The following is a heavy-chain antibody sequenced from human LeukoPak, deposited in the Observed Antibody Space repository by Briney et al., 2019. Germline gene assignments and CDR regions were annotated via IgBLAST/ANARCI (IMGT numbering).Heavy chain of an antibody. CDR2: INPNSGST. Sequence: GASVKVSCKASGYTFTGYYMHWVRQAPGQGLEWMGWINPNSGSTNYAQKFQGRVTMTRDTSISTAYMELSRLRFDDTATYYCARDFGTFGTTMATGSDYWGQGTPVTVSS. V-gene: IGHV1-2*02. CDR3: ARDFGTFGTTMATGSDY. J-gene: IGHJ4*02. D-gene: IGHD5-18*01. CDR1: GYTFTGYY.